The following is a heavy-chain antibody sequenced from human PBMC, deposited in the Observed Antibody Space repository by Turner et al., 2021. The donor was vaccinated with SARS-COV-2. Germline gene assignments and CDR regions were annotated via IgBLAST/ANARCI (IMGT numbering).Heavy chain of an antibody. D-gene: IGHD3-16*01. V-gene: IGHV4-39*01. Sequence: QLQLQESSPGMVKTSETLSLTCTVPGGSISSSSYYWGWIRQPPGKGLEWIGSIYYSGSTYYNPSLKSRVTISVDTSKSHFSLKLRSVTAADSAVYYCARGRIMITFGGVFPNWFDPWCQGTLVTVSS. J-gene: IGHJ5*02. CDR2: IYYSGST. CDR1: GGSISSSSYY. CDR3: ARGRIMITFGGVFPNWFDP.